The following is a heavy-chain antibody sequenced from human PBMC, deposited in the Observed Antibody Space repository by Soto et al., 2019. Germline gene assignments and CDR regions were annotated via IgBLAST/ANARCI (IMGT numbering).Heavy chain of an antibody. CDR2: LNPNTDKT. CDR1: GYTFSNYD. V-gene: IGHV1-8*01. CDR3: ARGIKGLPPSAFDI. J-gene: IGHJ3*02. Sequence: ASVKVSCKPSGYTFSNYDINWVRQATGQGLEWMGWLNPNTDKTDSEQKFQGRVTMTRNTSISTAHLELSGLRPDDTAVYYCARGIKGLPPSAFDIWGQGTRVTVSS. D-gene: IGHD5-12*01.